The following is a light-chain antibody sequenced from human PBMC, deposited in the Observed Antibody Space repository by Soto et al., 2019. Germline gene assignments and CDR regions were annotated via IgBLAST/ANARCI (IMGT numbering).Light chain of an antibody. CDR2: GAS. CDR3: QEYNNWPPAYT. V-gene: IGKV3-15*01. Sequence: EIVMTQSPATLSVSPGERVTLSCRASQSVSNNLAWYQQKPGEAPRLLIYGASTRATGIPARFSGSGSGTEVTITISSLQSEDFAVYSCQEYNNWPPAYTFGQGTKLEIK. J-gene: IGKJ2*01. CDR1: QSVSNN.